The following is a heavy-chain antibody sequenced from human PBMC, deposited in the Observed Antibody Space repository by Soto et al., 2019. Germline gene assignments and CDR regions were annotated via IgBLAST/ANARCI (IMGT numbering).Heavy chain of an antibody. CDR2: IYPSGSA. CDR1: VDSISSYY. CDR3: ARDTGYSSSWLPTVLDYFDY. J-gene: IGHJ4*02. Sequence: SETLSLTCTVSVDSISSYYWSWIRQTAGKGLEWIGRIYPSGSANYNPSFKSRVTMSVDTSKNQFSLKLSSVTAADTAVYYCARDTGYSSSWLPTVLDYFDYWGQGTLVTVSS. V-gene: IGHV4-4*07. D-gene: IGHD6-13*01.